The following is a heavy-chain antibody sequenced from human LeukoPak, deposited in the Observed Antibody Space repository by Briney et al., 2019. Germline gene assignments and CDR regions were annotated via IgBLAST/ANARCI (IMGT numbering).Heavy chain of an antibody. CDR1: GYTFTGYY. CDR2: INPNSGGT. J-gene: IGHJ6*03. Sequence: EASVKVSCKASGYTFTGYYMHWVRQAPGQGLEWMGWINPNSGGTNYAQKFQGRVTMTRDTSISTAHMELSRLRSDDTAVYYCASSPNNSGDYMDVWGKGTTVTVSS. V-gene: IGHV1-2*02. CDR3: ASSPNNSGDYMDV. D-gene: IGHD1/OR15-1a*01.